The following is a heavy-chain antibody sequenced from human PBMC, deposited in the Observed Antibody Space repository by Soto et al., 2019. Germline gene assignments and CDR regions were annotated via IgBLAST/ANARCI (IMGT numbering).Heavy chain of an antibody. V-gene: IGHV4-38-2*02. Sequence: SETLSLTCSVCNSSVNSRYYWGWIRQSPGKGLQWIASIYNSESTHYTPSFKSRATISVDTSKNQFSLRLTSVAAADTAVYYCARNASGQYFDFWGKGTLVTVPS. CDR2: IYNSEST. CDR1: NSSVNSRYY. D-gene: IGHD2-15*01. J-gene: IGHJ4*02. CDR3: ARNASGQYFDF.